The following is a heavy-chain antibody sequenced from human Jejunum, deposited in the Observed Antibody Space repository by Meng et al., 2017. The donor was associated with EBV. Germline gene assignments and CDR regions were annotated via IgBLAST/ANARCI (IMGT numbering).Heavy chain of an antibody. CDR2: IYYSGTT. CDR3: ARTTVTYYPNSGSSSNLWPHNWFDP. V-gene: IGHV4-39*01. D-gene: IGHD3-10*01. CDR1: GDSLXDISYD. J-gene: IGHJ5*02. Sequence: QLQLQESGPGLVKPSXILSPTGTXSGDSLXDISYDWVWFRQPPGKGLEWIGNIYYSGTTYYNPSLQSRVTISVDTSENQFSLKMSSVTASDTAVYYCARTTVTYYPNSGSSSNLWPHNWFDPWGQGTLVTVSS.